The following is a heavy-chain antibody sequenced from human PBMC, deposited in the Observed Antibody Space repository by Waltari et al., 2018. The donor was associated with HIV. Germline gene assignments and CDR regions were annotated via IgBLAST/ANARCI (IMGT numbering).Heavy chain of an antibody. D-gene: IGHD4-4*01. J-gene: IGHJ4*02. V-gene: IGHV3-66*01. CDR2: IYSGGTT. Sequence: EVQLVESGGALVQPGGSRRLSCVASGFSVSSNYMSWVRQAPGKGLEWVSIIYSGGTTHYADSVKDRFTISRDNSKNTVYLQMDSLRVEDTAVYYCARAPTITTNFDYWGQGTLVTVSS. CDR3: ARAPTITTNFDY. CDR1: GFSVSSNY.